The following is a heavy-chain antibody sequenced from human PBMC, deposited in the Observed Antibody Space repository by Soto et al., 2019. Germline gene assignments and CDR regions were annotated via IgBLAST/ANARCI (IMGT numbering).Heavy chain of an antibody. CDR3: AKDRDIVVVVAAFDY. Sequence: QVQLVESGGGEVQPGRSLRLSCAASGFTFSSYGMHWVRQAPGKGLEWVAVISYDGSNKYYADSVKGRFTISRDNSKNTLYLQMNSLRAEDTAVYYCAKDRDIVVVVAAFDYWGQGTLVTVSS. CDR2: ISYDGSNK. D-gene: IGHD2-15*01. CDR1: GFTFSSYG. J-gene: IGHJ4*02. V-gene: IGHV3-30*18.